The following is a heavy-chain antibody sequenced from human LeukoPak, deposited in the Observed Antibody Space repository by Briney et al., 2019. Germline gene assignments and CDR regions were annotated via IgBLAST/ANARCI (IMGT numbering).Heavy chain of an antibody. V-gene: IGHV3-21*01. Sequence: GGSLRLSCAASGFTVSNYTINWVRQPPGKGLEWVSSISRRSTYIYYADSVKGRFTISKDNAKNSLYLQMDSLRAEDTAVYYCARARVGYNWFDPWGQGTLVTVSS. D-gene: IGHD1-26*01. CDR3: ARARVGYNWFDP. CDR2: ISRRSTYI. J-gene: IGHJ5*02. CDR1: GFTVSNYT.